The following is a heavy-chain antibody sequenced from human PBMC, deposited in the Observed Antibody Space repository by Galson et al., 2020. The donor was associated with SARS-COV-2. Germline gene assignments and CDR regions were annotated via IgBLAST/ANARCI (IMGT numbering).Heavy chain of an antibody. J-gene: IGHJ6*02. CDR2: TSYDGSNL. V-gene: IGHV3-30*18. Sequence: TGGSLRLSCAASGFNFSIYGMHWVRQAPGKGLEWVALTSYDGSNLYYADSVKGRFTISRDNSRNTLYLQMNSLRVEDTALYYCAKFGGSDSGSTNIRGMYAWGQATTVTVSS. CDR1: GFNFSIYG. CDR3: AKFGGSDSGSTNIRGMYA. D-gene: IGHD1-26*01.